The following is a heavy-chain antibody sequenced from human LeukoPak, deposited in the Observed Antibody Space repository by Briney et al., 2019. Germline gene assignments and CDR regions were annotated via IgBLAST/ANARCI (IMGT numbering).Heavy chain of an antibody. D-gene: IGHD2-21*02. CDR3: AKDYCGGDCYPDY. Sequence: PGGSLRLSCAASGFTFRSYGMHWVRQAPGKGLEWVAVISYDGSNKYYADSVKGRFTISRDNSKNTLYLQMNSLRAKDTAVYYCAKDYCGGDCYPDYWGQGTLVTVSS. CDR1: GFTFRSYG. CDR2: ISYDGSNK. V-gene: IGHV3-30*18. J-gene: IGHJ4*02.